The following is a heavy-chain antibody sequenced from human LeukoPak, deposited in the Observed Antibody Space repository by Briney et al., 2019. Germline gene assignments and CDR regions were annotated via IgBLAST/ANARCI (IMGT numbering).Heavy chain of an antibody. D-gene: IGHD2-2*01. V-gene: IGHV4-30-2*01. CDR2: IYHSGST. Sequence: PSQTLSLTCAVSGGSISSGGYSWSWIRQPPGKGLEWIGYIYHSGSTYYNPFLKSRVTISGDRSKNQFSLKLSSVTAADTAVYYCARAHRIGYCSSTSCSERYYFDYWGQGTLVTVSS. CDR3: ARAHRIGYCSSTSCSERYYFDY. CDR1: GGSISSGGYS. J-gene: IGHJ4*02.